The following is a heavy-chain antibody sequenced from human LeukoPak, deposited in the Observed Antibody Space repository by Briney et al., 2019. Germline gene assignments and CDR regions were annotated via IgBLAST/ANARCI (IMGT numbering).Heavy chain of an antibody. V-gene: IGHV3-13*04. CDR1: GFTFSSND. J-gene: IGHJ4*02. CDR2: IGFDGDT. Sequence: GGSLRLSCAASGFTFSSNDMHWVRQPTGKGLEWVSGIGFDGDTYYSGSVKGRFTISRDNAKNSLYLQMNSLRAGDTAVYYCTRGGRSAPFDYWGQGTLVTVSS. D-gene: IGHD1-26*01. CDR3: TRGGRSAPFDY.